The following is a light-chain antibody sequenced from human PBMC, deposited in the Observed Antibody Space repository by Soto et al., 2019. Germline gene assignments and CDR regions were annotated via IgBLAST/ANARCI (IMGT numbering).Light chain of an antibody. CDR2: EVS. CDR3: SSFAGNNNLV. CDR1: SSDVGGYNY. Sequence: QSALTQPPSASGSPGQSVTISCTGTSSDVGGYNYVSWYQQHPVKAPKLMISEVSKRPSGVPDRFSGSKSGNTASLTVSGLQAEDEAEYYCSSFAGNNNLVFGGGTKLTVL. V-gene: IGLV2-8*01. J-gene: IGLJ2*01.